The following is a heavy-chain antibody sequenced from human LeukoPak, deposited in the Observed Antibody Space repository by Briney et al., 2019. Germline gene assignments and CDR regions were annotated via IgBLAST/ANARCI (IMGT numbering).Heavy chain of an antibody. CDR2: INPDSGAT. Sequence: ASVKVSCKDSGYTFTNYYLHWVRDAPGQGLEWMGWINPDSGATNYAQNFQGRVTMTRETSISTAYMELSSLTSDDTAVYYCARLFVPVVVNSWFAPWGQGTLVTVSS. CDR1: GYTFTNYY. J-gene: IGHJ5*02. D-gene: IGHD6-6*01. CDR3: ARLFVPVVVNSWFAP. V-gene: IGHV1-2*02.